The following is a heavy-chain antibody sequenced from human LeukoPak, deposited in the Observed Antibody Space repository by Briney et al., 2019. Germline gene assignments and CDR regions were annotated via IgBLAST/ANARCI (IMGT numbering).Heavy chain of an antibody. CDR3: TTGGAGFSRYEY. J-gene: IGHJ4*02. D-gene: IGHD6-19*01. V-gene: IGHV1-18*01. CDR2: ISAYNGNT. CDR1: GYTFTSYG. Sequence: ASVKVSCKASGYTFTSYGISWVRQAPGQGLEWMGWISAYNGNTNYAQKLQGRVTMTTDTSTSTAYMELRSLRSDDTAIYYCTTGGAGFSRYEYWGQGTVVTVST.